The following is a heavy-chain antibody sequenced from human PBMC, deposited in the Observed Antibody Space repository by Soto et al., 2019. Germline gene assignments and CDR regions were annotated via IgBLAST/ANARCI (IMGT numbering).Heavy chain of an antibody. J-gene: IGHJ6*03. Sequence: QVQLQESGPGLVKPSGTLSLTCAVSSGSISSSNWWRWVRQPPGKGLEWIGEIYHSGSTNYNPSLKSRVTISVDKSKNQFYLKLSYVTAADTAVYYCAKAARGTAWAYYYYMDVWGKGTTVTVSS. V-gene: IGHV4-4*02. CDR2: IYHSGST. D-gene: IGHD6-6*01. CDR1: SGSISSSNW. CDR3: AKAARGTAWAYYYYMDV.